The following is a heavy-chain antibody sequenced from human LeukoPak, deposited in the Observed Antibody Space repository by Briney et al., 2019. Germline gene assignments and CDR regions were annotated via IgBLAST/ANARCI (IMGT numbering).Heavy chain of an antibody. CDR3: ARLPHWRPFDY. Sequence: SETLSLTCAVYGGSFSGYYWSWIRQPPGKGLEWIGEINHSGSTNYNPSLKSRVTISVDTSKNQFSLKLSSVTAADTAVYYCARLPHWRPFDYWGQGTLVTVSS. V-gene: IGHV4-34*01. CDR1: GGSFSGYY. D-gene: IGHD1-1*01. CDR2: INHSGST. J-gene: IGHJ4*02.